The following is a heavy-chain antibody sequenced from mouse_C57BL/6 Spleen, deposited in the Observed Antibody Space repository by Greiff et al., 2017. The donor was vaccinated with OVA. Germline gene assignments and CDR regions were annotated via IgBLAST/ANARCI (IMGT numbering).Heavy chain of an antibody. Sequence: QVQLQQPGAELVKPGASVKLSCKASGYTFTSYWMQWVKQRPGQGLEWIGEIDPSDSYTNYNQKFKGKATLTVETSSSTAYMQRSSLTSEDSAVYYCARGGERDYWGQGTTLTVSS. CDR3: ARGGERDY. CDR2: IDPSDSYT. J-gene: IGHJ2*01. V-gene: IGHV1-50*01. CDR1: GYTFTSYW.